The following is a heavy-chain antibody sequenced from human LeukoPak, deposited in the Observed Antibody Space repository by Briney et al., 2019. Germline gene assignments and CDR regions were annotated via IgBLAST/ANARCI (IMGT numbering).Heavy chain of an antibody. V-gene: IGHV4-39*07. D-gene: IGHD1-26*01. CDR1: GGSISSYY. CDR3: ARVSGSYYSYYYMDV. CDR2: IYYSGST. J-gene: IGHJ6*03. Sequence: TSETLSLTCTVSGGSISSYYWSWIRQPPGKGLEWIGSIYYSGSTYYNPSLKSRVTISVDTSKNQFSLKLSSVTAADTAVYYCARVSGSYYSYYYMDVWGKGTTVTVSS.